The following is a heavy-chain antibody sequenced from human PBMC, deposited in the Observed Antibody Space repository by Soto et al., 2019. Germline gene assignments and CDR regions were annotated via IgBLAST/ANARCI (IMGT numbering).Heavy chain of an antibody. CDR3: ARDGVLATGPIDY. Sequence: QVQLVESGGGLVEPRGSLRLSCAASGFTFSDYYMSWLRQAPGKGLEWLSYISSSGATIYYVDSVKGRFTISRDNAKKFLYLQMDSLRAEDTAVYYCARDGVLATGPIDYWGPGTLVTVSS. V-gene: IGHV3-11*01. CDR2: ISSSGATI. D-gene: IGHD5-12*01. J-gene: IGHJ4*02. CDR1: GFTFSDYY.